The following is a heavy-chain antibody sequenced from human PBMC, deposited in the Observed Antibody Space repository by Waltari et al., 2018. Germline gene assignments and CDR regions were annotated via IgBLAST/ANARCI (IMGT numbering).Heavy chain of an antibody. D-gene: IGHD6-6*01. V-gene: IGHV3-7*01. CDR1: GFAFRLYG. J-gene: IGHJ4*02. CDR3: ARISSTATRDS. CDR2: IKEDGSEK. Sequence: EVQLVESGGGLVQPGGSLRLSCAASGFAFRLYGMSWVRQAPGKGLEWVANIKEDGSEKSYVDSVKGRFTISRDNAKNSLSLQMNSLRAEDTAVYYCARISSTATRDSWGRGTLVTVSS.